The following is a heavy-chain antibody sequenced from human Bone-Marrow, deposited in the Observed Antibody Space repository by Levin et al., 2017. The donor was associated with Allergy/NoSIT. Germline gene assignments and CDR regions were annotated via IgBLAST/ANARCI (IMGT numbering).Heavy chain of an antibody. Sequence: GGSLRLSCAASAFTFSISAMHWVRQAPGKGLEWVAVISNDASNKYYAESVKGRFTISRDNSKNTLYLQINNLRTEDTAVYYCAKASSYDSSGYQIGIDYWGQGTLVTVSS. CDR1: AFTFSISA. D-gene: IGHD3-22*01. V-gene: IGHV3-30*18. CDR3: AKASSYDSSGYQIGIDY. CDR2: ISNDASNK. J-gene: IGHJ4*02.